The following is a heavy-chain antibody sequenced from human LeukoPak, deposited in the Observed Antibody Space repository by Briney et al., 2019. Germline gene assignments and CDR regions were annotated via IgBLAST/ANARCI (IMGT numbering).Heavy chain of an antibody. V-gene: IGHV1-8*03. CDR2: MNPNSGNT. CDR3: ARGGASAAARRFDP. CDR1: GYTFINYD. J-gene: IGHJ5*02. Sequence: ASVKVSCKTSGYTFINYDINWVRQAPGQGLEWMGWMNPNSGNTGHAQKFRGRVTITSHTSISTAYMELRGLRSEDTAVYYCARGGASAAARRFDPWGQGTLVTVSS. D-gene: IGHD6-13*01.